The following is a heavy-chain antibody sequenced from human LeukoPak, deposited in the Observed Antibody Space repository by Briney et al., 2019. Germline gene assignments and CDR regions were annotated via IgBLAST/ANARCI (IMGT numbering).Heavy chain of an antibody. CDR1: GFTFSSYE. CDR3: AKGSFHLGYCGSYSCSRYHMDV. J-gene: IGHJ6*03. Sequence: PGGSLTLSCAASGFTFSSYEMKWVRQAPGKGLEWVADIRDRGENTYYADPVQGRFTISRDNSNTTVYLQMDSLSADDTAVYHCAKGSFHLGYCGSYSCSRYHMDVWGKGTTVT. D-gene: IGHD2-15*01. CDR2: IRDRGENT. V-gene: IGHV3-23*01.